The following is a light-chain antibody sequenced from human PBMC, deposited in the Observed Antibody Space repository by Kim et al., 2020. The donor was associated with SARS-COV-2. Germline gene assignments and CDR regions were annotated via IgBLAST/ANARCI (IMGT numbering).Light chain of an antibody. CDR1: SGHSSYA. V-gene: IGLV4-69*01. J-gene: IGLJ3*02. Sequence: VKLPCTLSSGHSSYAIARHQQQPGRGAGYLMKINCDGSRSEGDGIPDRSSGSSSGAERHLTISSLQSEDEADYYCQTWGTVAKWVFGGGTKLTVL. CDR3: QTWGTVAKWV. CDR2: INCDGSR.